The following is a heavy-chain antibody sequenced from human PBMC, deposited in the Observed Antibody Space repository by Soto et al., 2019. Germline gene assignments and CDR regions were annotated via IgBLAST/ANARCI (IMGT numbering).Heavy chain of an antibody. V-gene: IGHV3-48*03. Sequence: GASLRLSCAASGLSFSHYEMNWVRQAPGTGLEWVSNIRSNDESIYYADSVKGRFSMSRDNARNLVYLQMNSLRADDTAVYFCARETTHDAIDIWGQGTMVTVSS. CDR3: ARETTHDAIDI. J-gene: IGHJ3*02. CDR1: GLSFSHYE. CDR2: IRSNDESI. D-gene: IGHD4-17*01.